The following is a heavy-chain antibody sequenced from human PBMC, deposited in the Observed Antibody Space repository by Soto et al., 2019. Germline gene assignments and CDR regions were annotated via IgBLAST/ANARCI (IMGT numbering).Heavy chain of an antibody. J-gene: IGHJ6*02. V-gene: IGHV1-2*04. CDR1: GYTFTGYY. CDR3: ARDPVSYDSSGYFQTYYYYGMDV. D-gene: IGHD3-22*01. CDR2: INPNSGGT. Sequence: VKVSCKASGYTFTGYYMHWVRQAPGQGLEWMGWINPNSGGTNYAQKFQGWVTMTRDTSISTAYMELSRLRSDDTAVYYCARDPVSYDSSGYFQTYYYYGMDVWGQGTTVTVSS.